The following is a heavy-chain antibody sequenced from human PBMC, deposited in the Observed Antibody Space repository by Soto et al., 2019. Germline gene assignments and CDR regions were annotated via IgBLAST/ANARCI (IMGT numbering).Heavy chain of an antibody. D-gene: IGHD6-19*01. J-gene: IGHJ6*02. CDR1: GFTFSSYG. CDR2: IWYDGSNK. V-gene: IGHV3-33*01. CDR3: AREGDSSGWSRYYYYGMDV. Sequence: GGSLRLSCAASGFTFSSYGMHWVRQAPGKGLEWVAVIWYDGSNKYYADSVKGRFTISRDNSKNTLYLQMNSLRAEDTAVYYCAREGDSSGWSRYYYYGMDVWGQGTTVTVSS.